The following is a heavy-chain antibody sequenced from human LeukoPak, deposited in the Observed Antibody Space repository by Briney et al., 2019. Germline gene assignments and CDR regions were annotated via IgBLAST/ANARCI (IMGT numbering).Heavy chain of an antibody. D-gene: IGHD3-22*01. CDR3: ARLTLNYYDSSGYRGVFDY. CDR1: GGSISSSSYY. Sequence: SETLSLTCTVSGGSISSSSYYWSWIRQPPGKGLEWIGEINHSGSTNYNPSLKSRVTISVDTSKNQFPLKLSSVTAADTAVYYCARLTLNYYDSSGYRGVFDYWGQGTLVTVSS. V-gene: IGHV4-39*06. J-gene: IGHJ4*02. CDR2: INHSGST.